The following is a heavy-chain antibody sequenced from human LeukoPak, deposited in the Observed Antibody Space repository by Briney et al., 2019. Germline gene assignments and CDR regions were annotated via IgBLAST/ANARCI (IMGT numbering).Heavy chain of an antibody. D-gene: IGHD3-22*01. Sequence: SVKVSCKASGCTFSSYAISWVRQAPGQGLEWMGGIIPIFGTANYAQKFQGRVTITADESTSTAYMELSSLRSEDTAVYSCARAGWYYYDSSASYMPDVNYYYTEVWGKGTTVTVSS. CDR2: IIPIFGTA. V-gene: IGHV1-69*13. CDR1: GCTFSSYA. J-gene: IGHJ6*03. CDR3: ARAGWYYYDSSASYMPDVNYYYTEV.